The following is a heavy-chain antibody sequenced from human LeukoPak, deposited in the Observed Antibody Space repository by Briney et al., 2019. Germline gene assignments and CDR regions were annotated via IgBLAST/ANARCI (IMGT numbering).Heavy chain of an antibody. CDR3: ARRDSSSHRGFDY. J-gene: IGHJ4*02. D-gene: IGHD6-13*01. Sequence: SVKVSCKASGGTFSSYAISWVRQAPGQGLEWMGGIIPIFGTANYAQKFQGRVTITTDESTSTAYMELSSLRSEDTAVYYCARRDSSSHRGFDYWGQGTLVTVSS. CDR1: GGTFSSYA. V-gene: IGHV1-69*05. CDR2: IIPIFGTA.